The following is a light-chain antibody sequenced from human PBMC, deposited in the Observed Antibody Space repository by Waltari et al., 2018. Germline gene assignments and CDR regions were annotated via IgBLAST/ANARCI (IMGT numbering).Light chain of an antibody. V-gene: IGKV3-11*01. Sequence: VLTQSPAILSFSPGDRATLACSASTSVGTYLAWYQQRPGQSPRLLIYDASCRATGIPARFSGSGSETDFTLTISSLQPEDFAVYYCQQRCKWPLTFGGGSRVQIK. CDR3: QQRCKWPLT. CDR1: TSVGTY. CDR2: DAS. J-gene: IGKJ4*01.